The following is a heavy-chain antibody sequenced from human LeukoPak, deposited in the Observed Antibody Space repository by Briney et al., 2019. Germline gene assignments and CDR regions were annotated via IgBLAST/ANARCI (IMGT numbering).Heavy chain of an antibody. CDR3: VRHTDGWYFDY. Sequence: GGSLRLSCAASGFTFSSFWMHWVRQAPGKGLEWVSGSNWNGGSTGYADSVKGRFSLSRDNAKNSLFLQMNSLRAEDTAFYYCVRHTDGWYFDYWGQGTLVTVSS. CDR1: GFTFSSFW. J-gene: IGHJ4*02. CDR2: SNWNGGST. V-gene: IGHV3-20*04. D-gene: IGHD2-15*01.